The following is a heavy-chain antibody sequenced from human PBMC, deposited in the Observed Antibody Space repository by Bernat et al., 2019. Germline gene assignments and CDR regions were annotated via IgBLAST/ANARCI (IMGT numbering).Heavy chain of an antibody. Sequence: QVQLVESGGGLVKPGGSLRLSCAASGFTFSDYYMSWIRQAPGKGLEWVSYISSSSSYTNYADSVKGRFTISRDNAKNSLYLQMNSLRAEDTAVYYFARDAASGYDSYYYYGMDVWGQGTTVTVSS. J-gene: IGHJ6*02. CDR2: ISSSSSYT. D-gene: IGHD5-12*01. CDR3: ARDAASGYDSYYYYGMDV. CDR1: GFTFSDYY. V-gene: IGHV3-11*05.